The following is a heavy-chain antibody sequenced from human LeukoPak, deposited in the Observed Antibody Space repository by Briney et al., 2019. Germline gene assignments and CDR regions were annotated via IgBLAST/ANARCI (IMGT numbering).Heavy chain of an antibody. D-gene: IGHD6-19*01. V-gene: IGHV3-7*04. CDR2: IKEDGTDK. CDR1: GFTFSRYW. Sequence: GGSLRLSCAASGFTFSRYWMTWVRQAPGKGLEWVAHIKEDGTDKYYVDSVKGRFTISRDNAKNSLYLQMNSLRAEDTAVYYCARARLAVAGNYFENWGQGTLVTVSS. J-gene: IGHJ4*02. CDR3: ARARLAVAGNYFEN.